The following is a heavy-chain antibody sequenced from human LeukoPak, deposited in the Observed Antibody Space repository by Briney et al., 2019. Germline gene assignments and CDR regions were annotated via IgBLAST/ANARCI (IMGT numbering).Heavy chain of an antibody. Sequence: ASVKVSCKASGYTFTGYYMHWVRQAPGQGLEWMGWINPNSGGTNYAQKFQGRVTMTRDTSISTAYMELSSLRSEDTAVYYCARTALRAYYYYYYMDVWGKGTTVTVSS. J-gene: IGHJ6*03. V-gene: IGHV1-2*02. CDR2: INPNSGGT. CDR1: GYTFTGYY. CDR3: ARTALRAYYYYYYMDV.